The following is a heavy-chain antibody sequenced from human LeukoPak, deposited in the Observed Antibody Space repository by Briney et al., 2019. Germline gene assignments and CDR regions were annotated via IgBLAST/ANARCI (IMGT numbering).Heavy chain of an antibody. J-gene: IGHJ4*02. CDR2: ISGSGGST. Sequence: GGSLRLSCAASGFTFSSYAMSWVRQAPGKGLEWVSAISGSGGSTYYADSVKGRFTISRDNSKNTPYLQMNSLRAEDTAVYYCAKEGHYYDSSGYQGVLYYFDYWGQGTLVTVSS. CDR3: AKEGHYYDSSGYQGVLYYFDY. V-gene: IGHV3-23*01. CDR1: GFTFSSYA. D-gene: IGHD3-22*01.